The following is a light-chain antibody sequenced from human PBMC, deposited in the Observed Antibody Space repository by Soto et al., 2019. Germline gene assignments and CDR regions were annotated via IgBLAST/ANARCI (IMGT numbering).Light chain of an antibody. J-gene: IGKJ1*01. CDR1: QGISSH. Sequence: IQLTQSPSSLSASVGDRVTITCRASQGISSHLAWYQQKPRKAPKLLIFAASTSQSGVPSRFSGSGSGTEFALTISSLQPADFATYYCQQYETYSWTFGQGTKVDIK. CDR2: AAS. CDR3: QQYETYSWT. V-gene: IGKV1-9*01.